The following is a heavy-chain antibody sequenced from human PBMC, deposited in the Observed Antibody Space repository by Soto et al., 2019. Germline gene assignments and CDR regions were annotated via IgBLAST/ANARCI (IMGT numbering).Heavy chain of an antibody. CDR2: ILVDGRT. J-gene: IGHJ3*02. V-gene: IGHV3-23*01. CDR3: ARATATGGGAFDI. Sequence: LRLSCAASGFICSSYDMSWVRQAPGKGLEWVSTILVDGRTFYVDSVKGRFTISRDSSQNTVYLQMNSLTAGDTALYYCARATATGGGAFDICGQGTMVTVSS. D-gene: IGHD2-8*02. CDR1: GFICSSYD.